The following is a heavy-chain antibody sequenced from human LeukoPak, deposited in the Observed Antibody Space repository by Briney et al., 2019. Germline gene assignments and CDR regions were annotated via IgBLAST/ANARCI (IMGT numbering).Heavy chain of an antibody. CDR3: AKDGARDGYNYPDY. J-gene: IGHJ4*02. Sequence: GGSLRLSCAASGFAVSSNYMSWVRQAPGKGLEWVSVIYSGGSTYYADSVKGRFTISRDNSENTLYLQMNSLRAEDTAVYYCAKDGARDGYNYPDYWGQGTLVTVSS. V-gene: IGHV3-53*01. D-gene: IGHD5-24*01. CDR1: GFAVSSNY. CDR2: IYSGGST.